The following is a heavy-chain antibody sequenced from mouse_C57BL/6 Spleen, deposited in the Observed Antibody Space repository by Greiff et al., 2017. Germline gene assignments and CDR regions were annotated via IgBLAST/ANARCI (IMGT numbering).Heavy chain of an antibody. V-gene: IGHV1-50*01. CDR3: ARSHYYGSSSFAY. CDR1: GYTFTSYW. Sequence: QVQLQQSGAELVKPGASVKLSCKASGYTFTSYWMQWVKQRPGQGLEWIGEIDPSDSYTNYNQKFKGKATLTVDTSSSTAYMQLSSLTSEASAVYYCARSHYYGSSSFAYWGQGTLVTVSA. D-gene: IGHD1-1*01. CDR2: IDPSDSYT. J-gene: IGHJ3*01.